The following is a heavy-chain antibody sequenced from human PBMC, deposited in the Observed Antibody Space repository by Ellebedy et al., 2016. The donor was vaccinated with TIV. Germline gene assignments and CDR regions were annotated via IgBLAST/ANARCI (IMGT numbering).Heavy chain of an antibody. D-gene: IGHD4-17*01. V-gene: IGHV3-9*01. CDR1: GFTFRNYN. Sequence: SLKISCAASGFTFRNYNMNWVRQAPGKGLEWVSGISWNSGSIGYADSVKGRFTISRDNAKNSLSLQMNSLRDEDTALYYCAKDPGRGLHYKYFDSWGQGALVTVSS. CDR2: ISWNSGSI. CDR3: AKDPGRGLHYKYFDS. J-gene: IGHJ4*02.